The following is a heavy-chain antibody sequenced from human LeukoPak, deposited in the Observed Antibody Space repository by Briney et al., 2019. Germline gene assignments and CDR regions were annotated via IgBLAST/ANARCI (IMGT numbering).Heavy chain of an antibody. CDR1: GGSMSSSSYY. V-gene: IGHV4-39*01. Sequence: SETLSLTCTVSGGSMSSSSYYWGWIRQPPGKGLEWIGSIYYSGRTYYNPSLESRVTISAATSKNQFSLKLSSVTAADTAVYYCATYDYYGSGSYYNFDHWGQGTLVTVSS. CDR2: IYYSGRT. D-gene: IGHD3-10*01. CDR3: ATYDYYGSGSYYNFDH. J-gene: IGHJ4*02.